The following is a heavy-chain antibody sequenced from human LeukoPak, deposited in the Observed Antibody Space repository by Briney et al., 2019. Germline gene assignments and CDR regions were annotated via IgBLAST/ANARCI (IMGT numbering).Heavy chain of an antibody. J-gene: IGHJ6*04. CDR3: ARDRPRADYYDSSGYDFGV. V-gene: IGHV3-30*02. D-gene: IGHD3-22*01. CDR1: GFTFSSYG. Sequence: GGSLRLSCAASGFTFSSYGMHWVRQAPGKGLEWVAFIRYDGSNKYYADSVKGRFTISRDNSKNTLYLQMNSLRAEDTAVYYCARDRPRADYYDSSGYDFGVWGKGTTVTISS. CDR2: IRYDGSNK.